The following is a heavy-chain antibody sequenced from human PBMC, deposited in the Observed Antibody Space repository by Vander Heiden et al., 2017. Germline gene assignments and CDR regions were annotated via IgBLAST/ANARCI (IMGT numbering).Heavy chain of an antibody. CDR1: GGTFSSYA. J-gene: IGHJ2*01. CDR3: AAGTTGTTSPWYFDL. V-gene: IGHV1-69*01. CDR2: IIPIFGTA. D-gene: IGHD1-1*01. Sequence: QVQLVPSGAEVKQPGSSVKVSCKASGGTFSSYAISWLRQAPGQGLEWMGGIIPIFGTANYAQKFQGRVTITADESTSTAYMELSSLRSEDTAVYYCAAGTTGTTSPWYFDLWGRGTLVTVSS.